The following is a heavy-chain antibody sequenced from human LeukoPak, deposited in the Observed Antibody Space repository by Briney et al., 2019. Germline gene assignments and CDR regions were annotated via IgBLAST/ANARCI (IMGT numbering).Heavy chain of an antibody. D-gene: IGHD3-10*01. CDR2: ISGSGGST. V-gene: IGHV3-23*01. CDR3: AKDELWFGELSHMDV. Sequence: PGGSLRLSCAASGFTFSSYGMGWVRQAPGKGLEWVSAISGSGGSTYYADSVKGRFTISRDNSKNTLYLQMNSLRAEDTAVYYCAKDELWFGELSHMDVWGKGTTVTISS. CDR1: GFTFSSYG. J-gene: IGHJ6*03.